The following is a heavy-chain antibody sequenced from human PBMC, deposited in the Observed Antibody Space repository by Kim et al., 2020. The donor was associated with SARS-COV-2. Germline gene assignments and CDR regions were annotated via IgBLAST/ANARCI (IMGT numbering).Heavy chain of an antibody. J-gene: IGHJ3*02. CDR2: IIPILGIA. D-gene: IGHD2-2*01. CDR3: AMPLGGSTSPVMGALDI. CDR1: GGTFSSYA. Sequence: SVKVSCKASGGTFSSYAISWGRQAPGQGLEWMGRIIPILGIANYAQKFQGRVTITADKSTSTAYMELSSLRSEDTAVYSCAMPLGGSTSPVMGALDIWGQGTMVTGSS. V-gene: IGHV1-69*04.